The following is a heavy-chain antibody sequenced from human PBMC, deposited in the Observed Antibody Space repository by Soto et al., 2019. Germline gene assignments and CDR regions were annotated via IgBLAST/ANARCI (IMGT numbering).Heavy chain of an antibody. D-gene: IGHD2-15*01. CDR3: AEGGRQGVVTFDFNY. CDR1: GFTFSDYA. CDR2: VSHDGRNT. J-gene: IGHJ4*02. Sequence: VQLVESGGGVVQPGRSLRLSCAASGFTFSDYAMHWVRQAPGKGLEWVAVVSHDGRNTHYADSVKGRFTISRDSSKNTGSLEKTSRRAEDTAVYYCAEGGRQGVVTFDFNYWGQGALGTVSS. V-gene: IGHV3-30*03.